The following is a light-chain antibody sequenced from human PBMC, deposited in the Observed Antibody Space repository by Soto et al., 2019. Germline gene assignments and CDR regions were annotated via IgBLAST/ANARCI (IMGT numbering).Light chain of an antibody. Sequence: QSALTQPPSASGSPGQSVTISCTGTSSDVGGYNYVSWYQQHPGKAPKLMIYEVSKRPSGIPDRFSGYKSGNTASLTVSGLQVEDEAEYYCNSYAGSNTWLFGGGTKLTVL. CDR1: SSDVGGYNY. V-gene: IGLV2-8*01. J-gene: IGLJ3*02. CDR3: NSYAGSNTWL. CDR2: EVS.